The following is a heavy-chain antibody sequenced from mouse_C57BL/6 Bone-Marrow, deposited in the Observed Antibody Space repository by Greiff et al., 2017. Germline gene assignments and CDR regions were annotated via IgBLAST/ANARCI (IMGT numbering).Heavy chain of an antibody. J-gene: IGHJ2*01. CDR2: FYPGSGSI. CDR1: GYTFTEYT. Sequence: VNVVESGAELVKPGASVKLSCKASGYTFTEYTIHWVKQRSGQGLEWIGWFYPGSGSIKYNEKFKDKATLTADKSSSTVYMELSRLTSDDSAVYFCARHEGELASRFEYWGQGTTLTVSS. D-gene: IGHD4-1*01. V-gene: IGHV1-62-2*01. CDR3: ARHEGELASRFEY.